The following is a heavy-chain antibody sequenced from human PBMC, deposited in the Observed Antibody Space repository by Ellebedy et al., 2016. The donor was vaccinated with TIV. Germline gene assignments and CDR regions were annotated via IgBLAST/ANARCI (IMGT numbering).Heavy chain of an antibody. CDR3: ARGRYYCSSSSCYAPSWFDH. V-gene: IGHV3-7*01. Sequence: GGSLRLXCAASGFTFSFYWMGWVRQAPGKGLEWVANIKQDGSEKHYADSAKGRFTISRDNAKNSLYLPMNNLGAEGTAVYVCARGRYYCSSSSCYAPSWFDHWGQGTLVTVSS. CDR2: IKQDGSEK. D-gene: IGHD2-2*01. J-gene: IGHJ5*02. CDR1: GFTFSFYW.